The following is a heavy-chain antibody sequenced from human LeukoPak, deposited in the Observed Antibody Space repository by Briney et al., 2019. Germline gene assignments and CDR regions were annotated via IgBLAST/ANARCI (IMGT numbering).Heavy chain of an antibody. D-gene: IGHD3-10*01. CDR3: ARAQMVRGVNVWFDP. CDR1: GDSVSSNSAA. J-gene: IGHJ5*02. V-gene: IGHV6-1*01. CDR2: TYYRSKWYN. Sequence: SQTLSLTCAISGDSVSSNSAAWTWIRQSPSRGLEWLGRTYYRSKWYNDYAVSVKSLITMNPDTSKNQFSLQLNSVTPEDTAVYYGARAQMVRGVNVWFDPWGQGTLVTVSS.